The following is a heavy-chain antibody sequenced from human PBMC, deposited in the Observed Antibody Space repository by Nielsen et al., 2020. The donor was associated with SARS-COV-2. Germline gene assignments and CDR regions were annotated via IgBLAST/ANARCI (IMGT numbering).Heavy chain of an antibody. V-gene: IGHV3-9*01. CDR3: ASALGA. Sequence: GGSLRLSCEASGFSFSNYAMHWVRQAPGKGLEWVSGISWNSGSIAYADSVKGRFTISRDNAKSSLYLQMNSLRAEDTALYHCASALGAWGQGTLVTVSS. J-gene: IGHJ5*02. CDR1: GFSFSNYA. CDR2: ISWNSGSI.